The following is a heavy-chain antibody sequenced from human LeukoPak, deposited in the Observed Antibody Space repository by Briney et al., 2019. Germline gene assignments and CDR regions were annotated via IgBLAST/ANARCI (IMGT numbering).Heavy chain of an antibody. CDR1: GFTFNSFG. V-gene: IGHV3-30*02. CDR2: IRYDGSNK. J-gene: IGHJ4*02. CDR3: AKRLSVWLGVAPEGVDY. Sequence: PGGSLRLSCAASGFTFNSFGMHWVRQAPGKGLEWVAFIRYDGSNKYSADSVKGRFTISRDNSKNTLYLQMNSLRAEDTAVYYCAKRLSVWLGVAPEGVDYWGQGTLVTVSS. D-gene: IGHD3-3*01.